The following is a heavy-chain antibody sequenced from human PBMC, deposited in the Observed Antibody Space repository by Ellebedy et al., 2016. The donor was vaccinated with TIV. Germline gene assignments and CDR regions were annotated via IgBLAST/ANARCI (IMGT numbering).Heavy chain of an antibody. CDR1: GYTFTSYY. J-gene: IGHJ4*02. Sequence: AASVKVSCKASGYTFTSYYMHWVRQAPGQGLEWMGIINPSGGSTSYAQKLQGRVTMTRDTSTSTVYMELRSLRSEDTAVYYCARQQDDSSGWVMYYFDYWGQGTLVTVSS. CDR2: INPSGGST. V-gene: IGHV1-46*04. CDR3: ARQQDDSSGWVMYYFDY. D-gene: IGHD3-22*01.